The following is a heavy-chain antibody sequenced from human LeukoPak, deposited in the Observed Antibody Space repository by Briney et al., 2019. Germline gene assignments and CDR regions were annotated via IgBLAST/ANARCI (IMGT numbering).Heavy chain of an antibody. V-gene: IGHV3-7*04. D-gene: IGHD3-10*01. CDR3: ERDGFRSYFSLDS. CDR1: QFKFLLDA. CDR2: IRHDGSDE. Sequence: GGSLRLSCASSQFKFLLDAMSSVRQAPGKGLEWVADIRHDGSDEYNVDSVKGRFTISRDKAKNSFFLQMNSLRAARTDIYYYERDGFRSYFSLDSWGQGALVTVSS. J-gene: IGHJ4*02.